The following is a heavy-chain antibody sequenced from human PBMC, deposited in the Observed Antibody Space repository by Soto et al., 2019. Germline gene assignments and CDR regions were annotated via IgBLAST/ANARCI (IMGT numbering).Heavy chain of an antibody. J-gene: IGHJ6*02. CDR1: GFTVSSNY. V-gene: IGHV3-53*02. D-gene: IGHD3-3*01. Sequence: EVQLVETGGGLIQPGGSLRLSCAASGFTVSSNYMSWVLQAPGKGLEWVSVIYSRGSTYYAVSVKGRFTISRDNSKNTLHLQMNRLRAEDTAVYYCARGTLRFVGWLSDPDYYGMDVWGQGTTVTVSS. CDR3: ARGTLRFVGWLSDPDYYGMDV. CDR2: IYSRGST.